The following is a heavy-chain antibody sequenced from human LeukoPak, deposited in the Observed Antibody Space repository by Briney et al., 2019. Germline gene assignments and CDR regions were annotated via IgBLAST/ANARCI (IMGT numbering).Heavy chain of an antibody. CDR1: GFTFSSYS. CDR2: ISSSSSTI. Sequence: PGGSLRLSCAASGFTFSSYSMNWVRQAPGKGLEWVSYISSSSSTIYYADSVKGRFTISRDNAKNSLYLQMNSLRAEDTAVYYCARDPTDTAMVTLSYFDYWGQGIPGHRLL. V-gene: IGHV3-48*01. D-gene: IGHD5-18*01. CDR3: ARDPTDTAMVTLSYFDY. J-gene: IGHJ4*02.